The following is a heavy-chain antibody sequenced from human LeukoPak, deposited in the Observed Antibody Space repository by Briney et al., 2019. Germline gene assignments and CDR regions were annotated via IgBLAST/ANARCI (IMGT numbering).Heavy chain of an antibody. D-gene: IGHD3-10*01. CDR2: ISSSGSTK. CDR3: ARDVGFGGYSRGIFDY. J-gene: IGHJ4*02. CDR1: GFSFSSYE. V-gene: IGHV3-48*03. Sequence: TGGSLRLSCAASGFSFSSYEMNWVRRAPGKGLEWVSYISSSGSTKYYADSVKGRFTMSRDNAKNSLYLQMNSLRAEDTAVYYCARDVGFGGYSRGIFDYWGQGTLVTVSS.